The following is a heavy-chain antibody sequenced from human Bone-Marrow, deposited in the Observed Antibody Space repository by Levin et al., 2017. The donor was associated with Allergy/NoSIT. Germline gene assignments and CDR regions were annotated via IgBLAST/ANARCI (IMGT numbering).Heavy chain of an antibody. V-gene: IGHV3-23*01. CDR2: ISGSGATT. Sequence: GESLKISCEGSGFTFSSYPFTWVRQAPGKGLEWVSSISGSGATTFYADSVKGRFSISRDNNKNMLYLEMNSLRDEDTAVYYCAKSGSSWYYVDNWGQGTLVTVSS. J-gene: IGHJ4*02. D-gene: IGHD6-6*01. CDR1: GFTFSSYP. CDR3: AKSGSSWYYVDN.